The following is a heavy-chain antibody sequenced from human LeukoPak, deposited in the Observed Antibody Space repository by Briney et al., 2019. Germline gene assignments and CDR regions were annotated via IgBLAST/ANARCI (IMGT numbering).Heavy chain of an antibody. CDR1: GYKFTDLS. Sequence: GASVKVSCKVSGYKFTDLSIHWVRRAPGKGLEWMGGFDPEDGETVYTQKFQGRVTMTEGTSTDTAYMELSSLRSEDTAVYYCATGKERFSSGWPSLRDAFDIWGQGTMVTVSS. V-gene: IGHV1-24*01. J-gene: IGHJ3*02. CDR3: ATGKERFSSGWPSLRDAFDI. D-gene: IGHD6-19*01. CDR2: FDPEDGET.